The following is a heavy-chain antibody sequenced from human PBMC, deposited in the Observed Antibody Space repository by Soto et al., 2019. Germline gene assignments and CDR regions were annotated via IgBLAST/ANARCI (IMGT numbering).Heavy chain of an antibody. CDR1: GFTFTSSA. CDR3: AASIAEDYYYYGMDV. D-gene: IGHD6-13*01. CDR2: IVVGSGNT. J-gene: IGHJ6*02. V-gene: IGHV1-58*01. Sequence: QMQLVQSGPEVKKPGTSVKVSCKASGFTFTSSAVQWVRQARGQRLEWIGWIVVGSGNTNYAQKFQERVTITRNMSTSTAYMERSSLRSEDTAVYYCAASIAEDYYYYGMDVWGQGTTVTVSS.